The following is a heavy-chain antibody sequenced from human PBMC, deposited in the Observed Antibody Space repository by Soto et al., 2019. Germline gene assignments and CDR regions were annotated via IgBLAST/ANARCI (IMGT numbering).Heavy chain of an antibody. CDR1: GDTFNFYT. D-gene: IGHD3-10*01. CDR2: IIPMLGMS. CDR3: ATNYGSGSTHFYY. V-gene: IGHV1-69*02. J-gene: IGHJ4*02. Sequence: QVQLVQSGAEVKKPGSPVRVSCTASGDTFNFYTISWVRQVPGQGPEWMVRIIPMLGMSNYAQKFQGRVTIMADKSTSTVYMNLSGLTSEDTAVYYCATNYGSGSTHFYYWGQGTLVTVSS.